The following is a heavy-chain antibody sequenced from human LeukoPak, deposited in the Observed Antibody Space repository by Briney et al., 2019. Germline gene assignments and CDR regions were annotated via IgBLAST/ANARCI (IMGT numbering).Heavy chain of an antibody. Sequence: ASVKVSCKASGYTFTSYGISWVRQAPGQGLEWMGWISAYNGNTNYAQKLQGRVTMTRNTSISTAYMELSSLRSEDTAVYYCARTGGGGSIAARLHYYYMDVWGKGTTVTVSS. CDR3: ARTGGGGSIAARLHYYYMDV. CDR2: ISAYNGNT. CDR1: GYTFTSYG. V-gene: IGHV1-18*01. D-gene: IGHD6-6*01. J-gene: IGHJ6*03.